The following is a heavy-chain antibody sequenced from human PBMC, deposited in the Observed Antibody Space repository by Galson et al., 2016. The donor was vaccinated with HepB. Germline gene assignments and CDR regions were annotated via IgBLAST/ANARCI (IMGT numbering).Heavy chain of an antibody. CDR3: ARDYSSSWPRDDYYYYYMDV. CDR2: IYYSGST. V-gene: IGHV4-59*01. J-gene: IGHJ6*03. Sequence: SETLSLTCTVSGGSISSYYWSWIRQPPGKGLKWIGYIYYSGSTNYNPSLKSRVTISVDTSKNQFSLKLSSVTAAGTAVYYCARDYSSSWPRDDYYYYYMDVWGKGTTVTVSS. CDR1: GGSISSYY. D-gene: IGHD6-13*01.